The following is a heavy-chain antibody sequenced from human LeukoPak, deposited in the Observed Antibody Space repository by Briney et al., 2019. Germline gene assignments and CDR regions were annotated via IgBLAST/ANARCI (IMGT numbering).Heavy chain of an antibody. V-gene: IGHV3-7*01. CDR1: GLTFSNYW. CDR3: ARVDYTGNGNLY. D-gene: IGHD4-11*01. CDR2: INEHGSKK. Sequence: GGSLRLSCAGSGLTFSNYWMTWVRQVPGKGLEWVANINEHGSKKYYLASVRGRFTISRDDAKNSLYLQMNSLRPEGTAIYYCARVDYTGNGNLYWGQGTLVTVFS. J-gene: IGHJ4*02.